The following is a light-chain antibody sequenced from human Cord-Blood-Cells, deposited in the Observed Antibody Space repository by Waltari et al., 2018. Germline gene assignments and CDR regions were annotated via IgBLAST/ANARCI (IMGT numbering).Light chain of an antibody. CDR3: CSYAGSYTFRYV. Sequence: QSALTQPRSVSGPPGQSVTISCTVPSCDVGGYDYVSGYHHNPGKAPNLMIYDVSKRPAGVPDRFSGSKSGNPASLTISGLQAEDEADYYCCSYAGSYTFRYVFGTGTKVTVL. J-gene: IGLJ1*01. CDR2: DVS. CDR1: SCDVGGYDY. V-gene: IGLV2-11*01.